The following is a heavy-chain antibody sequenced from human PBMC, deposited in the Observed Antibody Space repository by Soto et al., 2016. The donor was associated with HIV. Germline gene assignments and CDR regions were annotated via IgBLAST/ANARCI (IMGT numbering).Heavy chain of an antibody. V-gene: IGHV3-53*02. Sequence: EVQLVETGGGLIQPGGPSRLSCAASGFTVSSNYMSWVRQAPGKGLEWVSVIYSGGSTYYADSVKGRFTISRDNSKNTLYLQMNSLRAEDTAVYYCARDNSYYGSGGGDYGMDVWGPRDHGHRLL. D-gene: IGHD3-10*01. CDR2: IYSGGST. J-gene: IGHJ6*01. CDR3: ARDNSYYGSGGGDYGMDV. CDR1: GFTVSSNY.